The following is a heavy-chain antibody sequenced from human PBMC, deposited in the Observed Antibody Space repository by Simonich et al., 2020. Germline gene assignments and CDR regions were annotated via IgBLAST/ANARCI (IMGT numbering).Heavy chain of an antibody. D-gene: IGHD6-13*01. CDR2: ISAYNGNT. V-gene: IGHV1-18*01. CDR3: ARDQGGRAAAATDY. Sequence: QVQLVQSGAEVKKPGASVKVSCKASGYTFTSYGISGGRQAPGQGLEGMGGISAYNGNTNYAQKRQGRVTMTTDTSTSTAYMELRSLRSDDTAVYYCARDQGGRAAAATDYWGQGTLVTVSS. J-gene: IGHJ4*02. CDR1: GYTFTSYG.